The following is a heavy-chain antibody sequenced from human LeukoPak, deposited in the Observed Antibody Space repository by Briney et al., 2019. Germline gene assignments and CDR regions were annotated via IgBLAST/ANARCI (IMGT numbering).Heavy chain of an antibody. Sequence: PGGSLRLPCAASGFTFSSYSMNWVRQAPGKGLEWVSSISSSSSYIYYADSVKGRFTISRDNAKNSLYLQMNSLRAEDTAVYYCARETPSIAAAGYWGQGTLVTVSS. CDR3: ARETPSIAAAGY. J-gene: IGHJ4*02. CDR1: GFTFSSYS. D-gene: IGHD6-13*01. CDR2: ISSSSSYI. V-gene: IGHV3-21*01.